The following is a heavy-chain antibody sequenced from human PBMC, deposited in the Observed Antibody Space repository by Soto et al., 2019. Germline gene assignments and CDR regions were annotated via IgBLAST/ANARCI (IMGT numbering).Heavy chain of an antibody. V-gene: IGHV3-74*01. CDR3: VSLAVTGTNY. CDR1: GFTFSNYW. Sequence: GGSLRLSCAASGFTFSNYWMHWVRQAPGKGLVWVSHINSDGSITNYADSVKGRFTISRDNAENTLFLQMDSLTAEDTAVYYRVSLAVTGTNYWGQGTLLTVSS. J-gene: IGHJ4*02. D-gene: IGHD6-19*01. CDR2: INSDGSIT.